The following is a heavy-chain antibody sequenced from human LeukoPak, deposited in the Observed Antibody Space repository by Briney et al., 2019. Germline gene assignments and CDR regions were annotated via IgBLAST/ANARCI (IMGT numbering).Heavy chain of an antibody. CDR2: MNPNSGNT. CDR1: GYTFTSYD. CDR3: ARGQRRHIDMAPSFDY. J-gene: IGHJ4*02. V-gene: IGHV1-8*01. Sequence: ALVKVSCKASGYTFTSYDINWVRQATGQGLEWMGWMNPNSGNTGYAQKFQGRITMTRNTSISTAYMELSSLRSEDTAVYSCARGQRRHIDMAPSFDYWGQGTLVTVSS. D-gene: IGHD5-24*01.